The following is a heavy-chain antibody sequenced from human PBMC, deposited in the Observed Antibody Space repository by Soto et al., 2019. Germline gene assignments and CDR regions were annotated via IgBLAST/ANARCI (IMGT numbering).Heavy chain of an antibody. V-gene: IGHV3-48*02. Sequence: EGQLVESGGGLVQPGGSLRLSCAASGFTFSTYNMNWVRQAPGKGLEWVSYISSSSTIYYADSVKGRFTISRDNAKNSLYLQMNSLRDEDTAVYYCAREFFYDYWGQGTLVTVSS. D-gene: IGHD3-3*01. CDR2: ISSSSTI. J-gene: IGHJ4*02. CDR3: AREFFYDY. CDR1: GFTFSTYN.